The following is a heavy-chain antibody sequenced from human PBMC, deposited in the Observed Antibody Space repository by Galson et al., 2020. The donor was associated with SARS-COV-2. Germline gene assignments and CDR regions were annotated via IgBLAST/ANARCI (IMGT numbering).Heavy chain of an antibody. J-gene: IGHJ4*02. CDR3: ARGYFGSTGILDY. CDR1: GFSFSTHW. Sequence: GESLKISCVASGFSFSTHWLTWIRQAPGKGLESVATMEPDESVTYYLDSVRGRFTISRDNTKASLFLEMNNLRAEDTAKYFCARGYFGSTGILDYWGPGTMVAVSS. V-gene: IGHV3-7*04. D-gene: IGHD3-10*01. CDR2: MEPDESVT.